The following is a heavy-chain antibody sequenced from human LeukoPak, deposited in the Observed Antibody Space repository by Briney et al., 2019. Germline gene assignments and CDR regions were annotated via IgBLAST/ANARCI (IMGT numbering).Heavy chain of an antibody. D-gene: IGHD6-19*01. CDR1: GFTFSTYA. Sequence: GGSLRLSCAASGFTFSTYAMSWVRHTPGKGLEWVSGVSSGGNTQYTDSVKGRFTVSRDNSKNTLHLQMDSLRAEDTAIYYCTKDRRQWVVPYFDSWGQGTVVTVSS. CDR3: TKDRRQWVVPYFDS. J-gene: IGHJ4*02. V-gene: IGHV3-23*01. CDR2: VSSGGNT.